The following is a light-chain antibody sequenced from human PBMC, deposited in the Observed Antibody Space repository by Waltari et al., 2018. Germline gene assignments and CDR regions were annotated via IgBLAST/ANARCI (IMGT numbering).Light chain of an antibody. CDR3: QQYNSYPYT. CDR2: AAP. J-gene: IGKJ2*01. CDR1: QGISSY. Sequence: DIQMTQSPSSLSASVGDRVTITGRASQGISSYLAWFPQKPGKAPTSLIYAAPSLQSGVPSKFSGSGSGTDFTLTISSLQPEDFATYYCQQYNSYPYTFGQGTKLEIK. V-gene: IGKV1-16*02.